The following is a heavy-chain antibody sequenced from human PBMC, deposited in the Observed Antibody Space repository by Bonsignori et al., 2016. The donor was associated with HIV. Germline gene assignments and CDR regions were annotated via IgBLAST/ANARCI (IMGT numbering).Heavy chain of an antibody. CDR2: ISSSGKTI. CDR3: AREDSSGYIDY. Sequence: WIRQPPGKGLEWVSYISSSGKTIYYADSVKGRFTISRDNAKISLYLQMNSPRAEDTAVYYCAREDSSGYIDYWGQGTLVTVSS. D-gene: IGHD3-22*01. V-gene: IGHV3-11*01. J-gene: IGHJ4*02.